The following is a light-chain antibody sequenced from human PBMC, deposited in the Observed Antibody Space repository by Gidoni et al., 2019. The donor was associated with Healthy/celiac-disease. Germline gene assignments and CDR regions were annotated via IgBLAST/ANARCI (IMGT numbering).Light chain of an antibody. Sequence: SSELTQDPAVSVALGQTVRITCQGDTLRSYYASWYQQKPGQAPVLVIYGKNNRPSGIPDRFSGSSSGNTASLTITGAQAEDEADYYCSSRDSSGHYVFGTGTKVTVL. CDR1: TLRSYY. V-gene: IGLV3-19*01. CDR3: SSRDSSGHYV. J-gene: IGLJ1*01. CDR2: GKN.